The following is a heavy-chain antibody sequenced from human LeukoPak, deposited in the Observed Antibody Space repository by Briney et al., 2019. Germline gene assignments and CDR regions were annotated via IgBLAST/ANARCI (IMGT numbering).Heavy chain of an antibody. V-gene: IGHV3-30-3*01. J-gene: IGHJ4*02. CDR1: GFTFSSYT. D-gene: IGHD5-12*01. CDR3: ARDDRGYSGYHFDH. Sequence: GGSLRLSCAASGFTFSSYTFHWVRQAPGKGLEWVAVQDGNNKYYTDSVKGRFTISRDNSKNTLYLQMNSLRAEDTAVYYCARDDRGYSGYHFDHWGQGTLITVSS. CDR2: QDGNNK.